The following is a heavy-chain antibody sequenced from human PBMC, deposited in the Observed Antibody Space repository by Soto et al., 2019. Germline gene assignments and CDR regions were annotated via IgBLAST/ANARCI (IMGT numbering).Heavy chain of an antibody. Sequence: GESLKISCKGSGYSFTSYWIGWARQMPGKGLEWMGIIYPGDSDTRYSPSFQGQVTISADKSISTAYLQWSSLKASDTAMYYCARRTTGTTYYYYGMDVWGQGTTVTVSS. CDR2: IYPGDSDT. CDR1: GYSFTSYW. V-gene: IGHV5-51*01. D-gene: IGHD1-7*01. J-gene: IGHJ6*02. CDR3: ARRTTGTTYYYYGMDV.